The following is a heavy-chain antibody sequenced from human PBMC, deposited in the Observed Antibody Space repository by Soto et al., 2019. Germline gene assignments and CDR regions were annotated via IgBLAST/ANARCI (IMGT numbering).Heavy chain of an antibody. CDR3: ARDQGLGDSVSYYNVRPLDY. CDR2: IYHSGST. Sequence: SETLSLTCAVSGGSISSSNWWSWVRQPPGKGLEWIGEIYHSGSTNYNPSLKSRVTISVDKSKNQFSLKLSSVTAADTAVYYCARDQGLGDSVSYYNVRPLDYWGQGTLVTVSS. D-gene: IGHD3-10*01. J-gene: IGHJ4*02. V-gene: IGHV4-4*02. CDR1: GGSISSSNW.